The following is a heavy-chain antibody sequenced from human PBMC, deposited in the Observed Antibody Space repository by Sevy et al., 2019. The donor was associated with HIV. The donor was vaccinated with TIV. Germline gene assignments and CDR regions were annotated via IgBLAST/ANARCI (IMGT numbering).Heavy chain of an antibody. D-gene: IGHD6-19*01. CDR1: GYTFSSYG. CDR3: ARDLGITVPVHLDY. V-gene: IGHV1-18*01. CDR2: ISVYNGNT. Sequence: ASVKVSCKASGYTFSSYGISLVRQAPGQGLEWMGWISVYNGNTNYAQKFQGRVIMTTDTSTTTNYMELRSLRSDDTAVYYCARDLGITVPVHLDYWGQGTLVTVSS. J-gene: IGHJ4*02.